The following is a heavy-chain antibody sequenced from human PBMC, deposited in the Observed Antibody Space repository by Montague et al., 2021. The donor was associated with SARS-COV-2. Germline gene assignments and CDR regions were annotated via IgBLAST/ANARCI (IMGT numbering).Heavy chain of an antibody. CDR1: GGPFSGDGSFSGYY. Sequence: TLSLTCAVYGGPFSGDGSFSGYYWSWIRQHPGKGLEWIGYIYYSGSAYYNPSLKSRVTISVDTSKNQFSLKLTSVTAADTAVYYCARAVETTVVTHFDYWGQGTLVTVSS. CDR2: IYYSGSA. D-gene: IGHD4-23*01. J-gene: IGHJ4*02. V-gene: IGHV4-31*11. CDR3: ARAVETTVVTHFDY.